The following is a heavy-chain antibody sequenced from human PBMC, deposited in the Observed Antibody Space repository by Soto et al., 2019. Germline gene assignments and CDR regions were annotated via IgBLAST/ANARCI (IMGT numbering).Heavy chain of an antibody. CDR1: GYSFTSYW. Sequence: PGESLKLSCKGSGYSFTSYWIGWVRQMPGKSLEWMGIIYPGDSDTRYSPSFQGQVTISADKSISTAYLQWSSLKASDTAMYYCATGKENCSGGSCYSYYYYGMDVWGQGTTVTVSS. CDR3: ATGKENCSGGSCYSYYYYGMDV. V-gene: IGHV5-51*01. CDR2: IYPGDSDT. J-gene: IGHJ6*02. D-gene: IGHD2-15*01.